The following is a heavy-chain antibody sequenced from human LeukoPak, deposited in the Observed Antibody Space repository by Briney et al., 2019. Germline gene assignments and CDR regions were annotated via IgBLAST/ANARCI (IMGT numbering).Heavy chain of an antibody. CDR3: AREEVAAAGSDY. CDR2: IIPILGIA. V-gene: IGHV1-69*04. CDR1: GYTFTSYG. J-gene: IGHJ4*02. D-gene: IGHD6-13*01. Sequence: SVKVSCKASGYTFTSYGISWVRQAPGQGLEWMGRIIPILGIANYAQKFQGRVTITADKSTSTAYMELSSLRSEDTAVYYCAREEVAAAGSDYWGQGTLVTVSS.